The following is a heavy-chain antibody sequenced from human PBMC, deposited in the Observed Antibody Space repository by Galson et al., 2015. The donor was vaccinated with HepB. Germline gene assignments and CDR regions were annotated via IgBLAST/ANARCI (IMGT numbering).Heavy chain of an antibody. CDR1: GFTFSNYA. V-gene: IGHV3-23*01. Sequence: SLRLSCAASGFTFSNYALNWVRQAPGKGLEWVSGLSGSGRSKYYADSVKGRFTISRDNSKRTLYLQMNSLRAEDTAVYYCAQAGGDYSGSHSWGQGTLVTVSS. CDR2: LSGSGRSK. D-gene: IGHD1-26*01. J-gene: IGHJ5*02. CDR3: AQAGGDYSGSHS.